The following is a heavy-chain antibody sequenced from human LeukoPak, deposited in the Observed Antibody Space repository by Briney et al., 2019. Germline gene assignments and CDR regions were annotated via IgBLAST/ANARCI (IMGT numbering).Heavy chain of an antibody. CDR3: ARVGGRLIDY. CDR1: GESFSGYY. V-gene: IGHV4-34*01. Sequence: SETLSLTCAVYGESFSGYYWSWIRQPPGKGLEWIGEINHSGSTNYNPSLKSRVTISVDTSKNQFSLKLSSVTAADTAVYYCARVGGRLIDYWGQGTLVTVSS. D-gene: IGHD2-8*01. CDR2: INHSGST. J-gene: IGHJ4*02.